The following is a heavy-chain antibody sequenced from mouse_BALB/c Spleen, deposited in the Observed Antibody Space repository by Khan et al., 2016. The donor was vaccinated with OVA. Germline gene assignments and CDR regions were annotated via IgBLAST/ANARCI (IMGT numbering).Heavy chain of an antibody. CDR2: ISSGGSYT. CDR3: TRTPGYYGSNYFDY. J-gene: IGHJ2*01. CDR1: GFTFSNYA. V-gene: IGHV5-9-3*01. D-gene: IGHD1-1*01. Sequence: EVELVEFGGGLVKPGGSLKFSCAASGFTFSNYAMSWVRQTPEKRLEWVATISSGGSYTYYPDSVKGRFTIARDNAKNTLYLQMSSLRSEDTAMYFCTRTPGYYGSNYFDYWGQGTTLTVSS.